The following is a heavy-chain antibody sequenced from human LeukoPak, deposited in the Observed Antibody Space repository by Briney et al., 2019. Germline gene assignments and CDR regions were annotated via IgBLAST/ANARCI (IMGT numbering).Heavy chain of an antibody. CDR1: GFTFSSYS. Sequence: GGSLRLSCAASGFTFSSYSMNWVRQAPGKGLEWVSFISSSSSYMYYADSVEGRFTISRDNAKNSLYLQMDSLRAEDTAVYYCARDLSQGATTNTNGYFDYWGQGALVTVSS. CDR3: ARDLSQGATTNTNGYFDY. V-gene: IGHV3-21*01. J-gene: IGHJ4*02. CDR2: ISSSSSYM. D-gene: IGHD2-8*01.